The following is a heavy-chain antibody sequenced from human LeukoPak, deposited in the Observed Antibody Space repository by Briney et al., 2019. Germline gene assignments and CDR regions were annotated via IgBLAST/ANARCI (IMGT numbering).Heavy chain of an antibody. CDR3: ARQFADILTGYPIDY. D-gene: IGHD3-9*01. V-gene: IGHV4-39*01. Sequence: PSETLSLTCAVSGGSISSTTSYWGWIRQPPGKGLEWIGRIYYSGSTYYNPSLKSRVTISVDTSKNQFSLKLSSVTAADTAVYYCARQFADILTGYPIDYWGQGTLVTVSS. J-gene: IGHJ4*02. CDR2: IYYSGST. CDR1: GGSISSTTSY.